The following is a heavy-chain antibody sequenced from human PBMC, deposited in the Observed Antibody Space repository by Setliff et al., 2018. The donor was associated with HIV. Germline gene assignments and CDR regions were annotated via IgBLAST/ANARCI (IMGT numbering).Heavy chain of an antibody. CDR3: ARGWMATLNGPIGY. V-gene: IGHV1-69*10. CDR1: GGTFISYA. D-gene: IGHD5-12*01. CDR2: FTPILGIP. J-gene: IGHJ4*02. Sequence: ASVKVSXKASGGTFISYAFTWVRQAPGQGLEWMGGFTPILGIPTYAQKFQGRVTITADTSTSTAYMELSSLRSEDTAVYYCARGWMATLNGPIGYWGQGTLVTVSS.